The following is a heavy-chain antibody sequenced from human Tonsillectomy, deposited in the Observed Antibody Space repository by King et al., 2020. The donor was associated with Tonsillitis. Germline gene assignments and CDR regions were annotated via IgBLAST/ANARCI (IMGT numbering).Heavy chain of an antibody. J-gene: IGHJ4*02. CDR2: IYSGGST. CDR1: GFKVSSNY. D-gene: IGHD5-24*01. V-gene: IGHV3-53*01. Sequence: VQLVESGGGLIQPGGSLRLSCAASGFKVSSNYMSWVRQAPGKGLDWVPVIYSGGSTYYADSVKGGFTISRNNSKNTLYLQMNSLRAEDTAVYYCVRGGLVEMATIYFDYWGQGTLVTVSS. CDR3: VRGGLVEMATIYFDY.